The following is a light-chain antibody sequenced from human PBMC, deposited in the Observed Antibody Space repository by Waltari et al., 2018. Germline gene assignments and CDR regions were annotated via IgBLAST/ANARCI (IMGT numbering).Light chain of an antibody. CDR3: QQANNFPYT. Sequence: DIQMTQSPSSVSASLGDNVTLTCRASQGISRYLAWYQQAPGKAPKLLMYASSNLQSEFPLRFSGSGSGTDFTLTISGLQPGDIGTYYCQQANNFPYTFGQGTKLEIK. CDR2: ASS. V-gene: IGKV1-12*01. J-gene: IGKJ2*01. CDR1: QGISRY.